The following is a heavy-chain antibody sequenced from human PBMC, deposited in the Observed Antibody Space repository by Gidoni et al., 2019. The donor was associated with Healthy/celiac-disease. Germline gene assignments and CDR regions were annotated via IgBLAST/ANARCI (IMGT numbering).Heavy chain of an antibody. CDR1: GGSISSSSYY. J-gene: IGHJ5*02. CDR2: IDYSGST. CDR3: GGLLQMNWFDP. D-gene: IGHD1-1*01. Sequence: QLQLQESGPGLVKPSETLSLPCTVSGGSISSSSYYWGWIRQPPGKGLEWIGIIDYSGSTYYNPSLKSRVTISVDTSKNQFSLKLSSVTAADTAVYYCGGLLQMNWFDPWGQGTLVTVSS. V-gene: IGHV4-39*07.